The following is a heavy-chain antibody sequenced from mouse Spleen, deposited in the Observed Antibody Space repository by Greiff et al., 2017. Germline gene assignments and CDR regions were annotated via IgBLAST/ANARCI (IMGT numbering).Heavy chain of an antibody. CDR1: GFTFSDYY. CDR3: ARGRLLAY. V-gene: IGHV5-12*02. Sequence: EVKLMESGGGLVQPGGSLKLSCATSGFTFSDYYMYWVRQTPEKRLEWVAYISNGGGSTYYPDTVKGRFTISRDNAKNTLYLQMSRLKSEDTAMYYCARGRLLAYWGQGTLVTVSA. J-gene: IGHJ3*01. D-gene: IGHD1-2*01. CDR2: ISNGGGST.